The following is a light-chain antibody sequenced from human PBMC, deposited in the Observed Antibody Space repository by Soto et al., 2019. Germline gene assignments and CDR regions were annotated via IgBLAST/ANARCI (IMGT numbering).Light chain of an antibody. CDR1: QSVSNNY. J-gene: IGKJ1*01. CDR3: QQYNNYAT. V-gene: IGKV3-20*01. CDR2: DAS. Sequence: EIVWTQSPDTLSLSHGERATLSCRASQSVSNNYLAWYQQKPGQAPRLLIYDASNRATGIPARFSGSGSGTDFTLTISSLQPDDFATYYCQQYNNYATFGQGTKVDIK.